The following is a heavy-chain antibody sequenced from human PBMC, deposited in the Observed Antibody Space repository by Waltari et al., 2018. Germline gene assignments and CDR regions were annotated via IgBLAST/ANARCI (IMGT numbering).Heavy chain of an antibody. CDR2: IIPIFGTA. D-gene: IGHD4-17*01. V-gene: IGHV1-69*12. J-gene: IGHJ5*02. CDR3: AREGVDGDYSTNWFDP. CDR1: GGTFSSYA. Sequence: QVQLVQTGAEVKKPGSSVKVSCKASGGTFSSYAISWVRQAPGQGLEWMGGIIPIFGTANCAQKFQGRVTITADESTSTAYMELSSLRSEDTAVYYCAREGVDGDYSTNWFDPWGQGTLVTVSS.